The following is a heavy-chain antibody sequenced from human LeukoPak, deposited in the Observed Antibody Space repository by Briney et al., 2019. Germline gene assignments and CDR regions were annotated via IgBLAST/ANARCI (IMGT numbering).Heavy chain of an antibody. CDR2: IIPIFGTA. CDR3: ARVLSGDCSSTSCYTYDAFDI. J-gene: IGHJ3*02. V-gene: IGHV1-69*13. Sequence: SVKVSCKASGGTFSSYAISWVRQAPGQGLEWMGGIIPIFGTANYAQKFQGRVTITAGESTSTAYMELSSLRSEDTAVYYCARVLSGDCSSTSCYTYDAFDIWGQGTMVTVSS. D-gene: IGHD2-2*02. CDR1: GGTFSSYA.